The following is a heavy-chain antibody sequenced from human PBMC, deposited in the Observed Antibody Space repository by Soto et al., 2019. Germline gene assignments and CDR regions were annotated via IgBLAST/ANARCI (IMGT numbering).Heavy chain of an antibody. CDR3: ARERIEDIVVVPAALRVEDWFDP. Sequence: ASVKVSCKASGGTFSSYAISWVRQAPGQGLEWVGGIIPIFGTANYAQKFQGRVTITADESTSKAYMELSSLRSEDTAVYYYARERIEDIVVVPAALRVEDWFDPWGQGTLVTVSS. CDR2: IIPIFGTA. V-gene: IGHV1-69*13. D-gene: IGHD2-2*01. CDR1: GGTFSSYA. J-gene: IGHJ5*02.